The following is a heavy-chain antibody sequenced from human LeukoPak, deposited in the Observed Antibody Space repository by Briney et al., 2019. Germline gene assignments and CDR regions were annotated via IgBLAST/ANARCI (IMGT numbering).Heavy chain of an antibody. CDR1: GFTFSSYW. CDR2: INRDGSST. V-gene: IGHV3-74*01. Sequence: GGSLRLSCAASGFTFSSYWMHWVRQAPGKGLVWVSRINRDGSSTSYADSLKGRFTISRDNAKKPLYLQMNSLRAEDTAVYYCARARNSGYAPRVPFDPWGQGTLVTVSS. J-gene: IGHJ5*02. CDR3: ARARNSGYAPRVPFDP. D-gene: IGHD5-12*01.